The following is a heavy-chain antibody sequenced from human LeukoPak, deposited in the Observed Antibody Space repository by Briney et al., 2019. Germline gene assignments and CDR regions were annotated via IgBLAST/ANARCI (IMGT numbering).Heavy chain of an antibody. V-gene: IGHV4-30-2*01. CDR3: VRLSVVSPHRYFDL. Sequence: SETLSLTCVVSGDSIRSGGYTWTWIRQAPGKGLEWIGYIYKSASTYYTPSLKSRVTISIDRSKNQFSLNLTSVTAADTAVYYCVRLSVVSPHRYFDLWGRGTLVTVSS. CDR1: GDSIRSGGYT. J-gene: IGHJ2*01. CDR2: IYKSAST. D-gene: IGHD4-23*01.